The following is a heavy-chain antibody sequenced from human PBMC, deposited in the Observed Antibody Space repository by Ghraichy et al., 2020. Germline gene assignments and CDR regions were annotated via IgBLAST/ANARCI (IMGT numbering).Heavy chain of an antibody. D-gene: IGHD6-6*01. V-gene: IGHV3-9*01. Sequence: GGSLRLSCAASGFTFDDFAIHWVRQAPGKGLEWVAAISWNSVVLGYADSVKGRFTISRDNAKKSVYLQMNSLRPEDTALYYCAKEMSLVARPSYNLYGMAVWDQGTTVTV. CDR2: ISWNSVVL. CDR1: GFTFDDFA. CDR3: AKEMSLVARPSYNLYGMAV. J-gene: IGHJ6*02.